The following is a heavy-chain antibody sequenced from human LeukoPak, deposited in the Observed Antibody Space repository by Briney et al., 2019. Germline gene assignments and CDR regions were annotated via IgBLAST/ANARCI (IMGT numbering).Heavy chain of an antibody. D-gene: IGHD3-3*01. CDR3: AREVGWSGHPDV. J-gene: IGHJ6*02. V-gene: IGHV3-74*01. CDR2: INSDGSSI. Sequence: QPGGSLRLSCAASGFTFSSHWMHWVRQAPGKGLVWVSRINSDGSSISYADSVKGRFTISRDNAKNTLYLQLNSLRAEDTAVYYCAREVGWSGHPDVWGQGTTVTVSS. CDR1: GFTFSSHW.